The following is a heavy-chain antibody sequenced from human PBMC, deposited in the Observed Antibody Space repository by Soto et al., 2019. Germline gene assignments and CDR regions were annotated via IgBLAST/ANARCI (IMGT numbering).Heavy chain of an antibody. Sequence: EVQLLESGGGLVQPGGSLRPSCAASGFTFSSYAMSWVRQAPGKGLEWVSAISGSGGNTYYADSVKGRFTISRDNSKNTLYLQMNTLRAEDTAVYYCAKGREGFGDDAVDIWGQGTMVTVSS. J-gene: IGHJ3*02. CDR1: GFTFSSYA. CDR2: ISGSGGNT. V-gene: IGHV3-23*01. D-gene: IGHD3-10*01. CDR3: AKGREGFGDDAVDI.